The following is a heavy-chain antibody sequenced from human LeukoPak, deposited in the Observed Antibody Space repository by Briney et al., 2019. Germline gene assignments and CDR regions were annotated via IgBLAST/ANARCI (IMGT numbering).Heavy chain of an antibody. CDR3: AKAGYSSSWPLDY. J-gene: IGHJ4*02. CDR1: GFTFTSDG. Sequence: GGSLRLSCAASGFTFTSDGMSWVRQAPGKGLEWVSALSGSGSTTYYADSVKGRLTISRDNSKNTLFLEMNSLRVEDTAVYYCAKAGYSSSWPLDYWGQGTQVTVFS. CDR2: LSGSGSTT. D-gene: IGHD6-13*01. V-gene: IGHV3-23*01.